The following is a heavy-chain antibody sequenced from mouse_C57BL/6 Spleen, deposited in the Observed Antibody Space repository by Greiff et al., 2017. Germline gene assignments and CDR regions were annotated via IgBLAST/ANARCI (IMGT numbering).Heavy chain of an antibody. V-gene: IGHV1-69*01. CDR2: IDPSDSYT. D-gene: IGHD1-1*01. CDR3: ARGTTVDAMDY. Sequence: QVQLQQSGAELVKPGASVKLSCKASGYTFTEYTIHWVKQRSGQGLEWIGEIDPSDSYTNYNQKFKGKSTLTVDKSSSTAYMQLSSLTSEDSAVYYCARGTTVDAMDYWGQGTSVTVSS. J-gene: IGHJ4*01. CDR1: GYTFTEYT.